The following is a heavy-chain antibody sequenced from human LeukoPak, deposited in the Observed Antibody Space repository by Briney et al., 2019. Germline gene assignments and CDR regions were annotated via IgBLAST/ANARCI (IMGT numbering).Heavy chain of an antibody. Sequence: GGSLRLSCAASGFTFSSYNMNWVRQAPGKGLEWVSSISYTSRAKYYADSVKGRFTISRDNVKNSLYLQMDSLRAEDTAVYYCARAYCSRTSCFGWGQGTLVTVSS. J-gene: IGHJ4*02. CDR1: GFTFSSYN. CDR2: ISYTSRAK. D-gene: IGHD2-2*01. V-gene: IGHV3-48*01. CDR3: ARAYCSRTSCFG.